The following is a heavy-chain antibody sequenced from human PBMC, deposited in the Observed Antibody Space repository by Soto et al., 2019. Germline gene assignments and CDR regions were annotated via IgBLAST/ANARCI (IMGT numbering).Heavy chain of an antibody. CDR3: VIPFYYDLYAFDI. CDR1: GGSFSGYY. J-gene: IGHJ3*02. CDR2: INHSGST. V-gene: IGHV4-34*01. Sequence: QVQLQQWGAGLLKPSETLSLTCAVYGGSFSGYYWSWIRQPPGKGLEWIGEINHSGSTNYNPSLKRRVTIVVDTSRNQCSLKLSSLTAADTAVYYCVIPFYYDLYAFDIWGQGTMVTVSS. D-gene: IGHD1-26*01.